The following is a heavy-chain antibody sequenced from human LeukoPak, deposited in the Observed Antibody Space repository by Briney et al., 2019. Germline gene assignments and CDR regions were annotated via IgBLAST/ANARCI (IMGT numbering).Heavy chain of an antibody. CDR3: AKDRGARADRSRIGMDV. CDR2: ISDNGDRT. D-gene: IGHD2-2*01. Sequence: GGSLRLSCAASGFTFRSYAMSWVRQAPGKGLEWVSTISDNGDRTHYADSVKGRFTISRDNSKNTLSLQMNSLRAEDTAVYYCAKDRGARADRSRIGMDVWGQGTTVTVSS. CDR1: GFTFRSYA. J-gene: IGHJ6*02. V-gene: IGHV3-23*01.